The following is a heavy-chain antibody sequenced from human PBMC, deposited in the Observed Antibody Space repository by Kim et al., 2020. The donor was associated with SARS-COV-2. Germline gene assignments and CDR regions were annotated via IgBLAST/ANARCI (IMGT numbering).Heavy chain of an antibody. CDR2: INHSGST. V-gene: IGHV4-34*01. CDR1: GGSFSGYY. J-gene: IGHJ5*02. CDR3: ARGENWNDLAFDP. Sequence: SETLSLTCAVYGGSFSGYYWSWIRQPPGKGLEWIGEINHSGSTNYNPSLKSRVTISVDTSKNQFSLKLSSVTAADTAVYYCARGENWNDLAFDPWGQGTLVTVSS. D-gene: IGHD1-1*01.